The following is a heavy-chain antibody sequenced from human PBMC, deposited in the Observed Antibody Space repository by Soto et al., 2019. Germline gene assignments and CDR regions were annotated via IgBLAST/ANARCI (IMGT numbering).Heavy chain of an antibody. CDR3: ARAPGYSSWYFDL. CDR2: INAGNGNT. CDR1: GYTFTSYA. J-gene: IGHJ2*01. D-gene: IGHD5-18*01. V-gene: IGHV1-3*01. Sequence: ASVKVSCKASGYTFTSYAMYWVRQAPGQRLEWMGWINAGNGNTKYSQKFQGRVTITRDTSASTAYMELSSLRSEDTAVYYCARAPGYSSWYFDLWGRGTLVTVPQ.